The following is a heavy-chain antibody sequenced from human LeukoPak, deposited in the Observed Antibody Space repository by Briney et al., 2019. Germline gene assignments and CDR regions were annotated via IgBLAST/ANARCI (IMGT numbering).Heavy chain of an antibody. J-gene: IGHJ1*01. D-gene: IGHD2-15*01. V-gene: IGHV3-9*01. CDR1: GFTFDDYA. Sequence: PGRSLRLSCAASGFTFDDYAMHWVRQAPGKGLEWVSGISWNSGSIGYADSVKGRFTISRDNAKNSLYLQMNSLRAEDTALYYCAKDAGRYCSGGSCFEYFQHWGQGTLVTVPS. CDR2: ISWNSGSI. CDR3: AKDAGRYCSGGSCFEYFQH.